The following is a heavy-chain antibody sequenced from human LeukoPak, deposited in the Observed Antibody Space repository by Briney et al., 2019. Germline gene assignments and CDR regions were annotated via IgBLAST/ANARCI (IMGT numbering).Heavy chain of an antibody. CDR1: GGSFSGYY. CDR2: INHSGST. CDR3: ARGIVAVAGIRQSWFDP. J-gene: IGHJ5*02. D-gene: IGHD6-19*01. V-gene: IGHV4-34*01. Sequence: SETLSLTCAVYGGSFSGYYWSWIRQPPGKGLEWIGEINHSGSTNYNPSLKSRVTISVDTSKNQFSLKLSSVTAADTAVYYCARGIVAVAGIRQSWFDPWGQGTLVTVSS.